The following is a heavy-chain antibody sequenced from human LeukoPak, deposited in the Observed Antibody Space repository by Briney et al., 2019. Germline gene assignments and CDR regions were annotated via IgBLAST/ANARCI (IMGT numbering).Heavy chain of an antibody. J-gene: IGHJ4*02. V-gene: IGHV3-30*18. CDR2: ISYDGSNK. Sequence: PGGSLRLSCAASGFTFSSYGMHWVRQAPGKGLEWVAVISYDGSNKYYADSVKGRFTISRDNSKNTLYLQMNSLRAEDTAVYYCAKDRVYSGYDGWGQGTLVTVSS. CDR3: AKDRVYSGYDG. D-gene: IGHD5-12*01. CDR1: GFTFSSYG.